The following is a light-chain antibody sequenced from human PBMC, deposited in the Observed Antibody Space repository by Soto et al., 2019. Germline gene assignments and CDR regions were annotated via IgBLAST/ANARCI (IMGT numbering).Light chain of an antibody. J-gene: IGKJ1*01. CDR3: QQYNTYST. Sequence: DIQMTQSPSTLPASVGDRVTITCRASQSISSWLAWYQQKPGKAPKLLIYDASYLESGVPSRFSGSGSGTEFTLTISSLQPDDFATYYCQQYNTYSTFGQGTKVDI. CDR2: DAS. CDR1: QSISSW. V-gene: IGKV1-5*01.